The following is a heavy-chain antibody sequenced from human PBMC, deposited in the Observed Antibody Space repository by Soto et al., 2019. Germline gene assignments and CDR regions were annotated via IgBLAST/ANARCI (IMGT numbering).Heavy chain of an antibody. Sequence: HVQLVQSGAEVKKPGASVKVPCKASGYTFTAYYMHWGRQAPGQGLVWMGWINPHSGGTNYAQKFQGRVNMTREPSISTAYMALSRLRSDDTAVYSCARESTTGLNWFDPWGQGTLVTVSS. CDR2: INPHSGGT. J-gene: IGHJ5*02. V-gene: IGHV1-2*02. CDR3: ARESTTGLNWFDP. CDR1: GYTFTAYY. D-gene: IGHD1-1*01.